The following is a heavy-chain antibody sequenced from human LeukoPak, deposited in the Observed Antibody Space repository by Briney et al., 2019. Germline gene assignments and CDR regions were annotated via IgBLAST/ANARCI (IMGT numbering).Heavy chain of an antibody. CDR1: GFTFSSYA. J-gene: IGHJ4*02. Sequence: GGSLRLSCAASGFTFSSYAMSWVRQAPGKGLEWVSAISGSGGSTYYADSVKGRFTISRDNSKNTLYLQMNSLRAEDTAVYYCAKFGYSYGSGSYYNPIDYWGQGTLVTVSS. CDR2: ISGSGGST. V-gene: IGHV3-23*01. CDR3: AKFGYSYGSGSYYNPIDY. D-gene: IGHD3-10*01.